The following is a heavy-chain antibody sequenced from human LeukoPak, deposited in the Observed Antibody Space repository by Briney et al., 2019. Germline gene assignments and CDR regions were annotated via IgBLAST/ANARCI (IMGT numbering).Heavy chain of an antibody. J-gene: IGHJ5*02. V-gene: IGHV3-20*04. CDR3: AREKSHYYDSSGYSFYWFDP. CDR1: GFTVSSNY. Sequence: PGGSLRLSCAASGFTVSSNYMSWVRQAPGKGLEWVSGINWNGGSTGYADSVKGRFTISRDNAKNSLYLQMNSLRAEDTALYYCAREKSHYYDSSGYSFYWFDPWGQGTLVTVSS. D-gene: IGHD3-22*01. CDR2: INWNGGST.